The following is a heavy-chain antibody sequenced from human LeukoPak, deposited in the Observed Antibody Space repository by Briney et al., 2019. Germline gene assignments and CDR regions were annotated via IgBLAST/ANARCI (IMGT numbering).Heavy chain of an antibody. CDR1: GYSFTSYW. J-gene: IGHJ4*02. CDR3: ARTAYYSGSGSYYYFDY. Sequence: GESLKISCKGSGYSFTSYWIGWVRQTPGKGLEWMGIIYPGDSETRYSPSFQGQVTISADQSISTAYPQWGSLKASDTARYYCARTAYYSGSGSYYYFDYWGQGTLVTVSS. D-gene: IGHD3-10*01. V-gene: IGHV5-51*01. CDR2: IYPGDSET.